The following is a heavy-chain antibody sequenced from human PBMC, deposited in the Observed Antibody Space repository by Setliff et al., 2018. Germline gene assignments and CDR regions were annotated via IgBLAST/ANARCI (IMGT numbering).Heavy chain of an antibody. CDR1: GHLFSSYG. D-gene: IGHD2-15*01. CDR3: AISTLSICSGGTCPNVFDV. J-gene: IGHJ3*01. CDR2: ISSYNDIT. Sequence: GASGSSCKAAGHLFSSYGISWVRQAPGQGLEWMGWISSYNDITNYAQRFQGRVTLTTDMSTSAAYMELRSLGSDDTAVYYCAISTLSICSGGTCPNVFDVWGQGTMVTVSS. V-gene: IGHV1-18*01.